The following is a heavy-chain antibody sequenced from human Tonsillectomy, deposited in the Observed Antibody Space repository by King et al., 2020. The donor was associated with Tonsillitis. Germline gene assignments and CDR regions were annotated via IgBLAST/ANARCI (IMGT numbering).Heavy chain of an antibody. CDR3: ARHRGPITGTTWNNWFDP. Sequence: QLQESGPGLVKPSETLSLTCSVSGGSISSNSYYWGWIRQPPGKGLEWIGSIYYSGSTQYNPSLKIRVTMSVATSKTQFSLYLRSVTAADTAVYYCARHRGPITGTTWNNWFDPGGQGTLVTVSS. CDR2: IYYSGST. CDR1: GGSISSNSYY. V-gene: IGHV4-39*01. D-gene: IGHD1-7*01. J-gene: IGHJ5*02.